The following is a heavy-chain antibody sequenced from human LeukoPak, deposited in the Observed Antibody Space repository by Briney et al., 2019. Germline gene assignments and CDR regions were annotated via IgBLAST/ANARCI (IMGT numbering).Heavy chain of an antibody. D-gene: IGHD6-13*01. Sequence: KPSETLSLTCVVYGGSFSGYYWSWIRQPPGKGLEWIGSIYYSGSTYYNPSLKSRVTISVDTSKNQFSLKLSSVTAADTAVYYCARIVIAAEYYFDYWGQGTLVTVSS. CDR1: GGSFSGYY. V-gene: IGHV4-34*01. CDR3: ARIVIAAEYYFDY. J-gene: IGHJ4*02. CDR2: IYYSGST.